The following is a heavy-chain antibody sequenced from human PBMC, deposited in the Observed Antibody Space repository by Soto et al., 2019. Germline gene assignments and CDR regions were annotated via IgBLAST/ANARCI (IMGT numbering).Heavy chain of an antibody. V-gene: IGHV3-23*01. CDR2: VSAGGDMT. CDR3: ARGGPGALGSPVNDYYPGLDV. D-gene: IGHD1-1*01. J-gene: IGHJ6*02. Sequence: DVQLLESGGHLVQPGGSLRLSCAASGFTFSSYAMSWVRQAPGKGLEWVSSVSAGGDMTYYSDSVKGRFTISRDNSNNALFLQMNSLIIADTAPYYCARGGPGALGSPVNDYYPGLDVWCQG. CDR1: GFTFSSYA.